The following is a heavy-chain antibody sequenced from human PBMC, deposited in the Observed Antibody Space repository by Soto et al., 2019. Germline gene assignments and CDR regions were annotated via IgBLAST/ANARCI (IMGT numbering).Heavy chain of an antibody. V-gene: IGHV1-8*01. CDR1: GYTFTSYD. CDR3: TFFWRGNYKKPGTYSQQAV. J-gene: IGHJ6*03. D-gene: IGHD3-3*01. CDR2: MNPNSGNT. Sequence: ASVKVSCKASGYTFTSYDINWVRQATGQGLEWMGWMNPNSGNTGYAQKFQGRVTMTRNTSISKAYMELSSLRSEDTAVYYCTFFWRGNYKKPGTYSQQAVWAKG.